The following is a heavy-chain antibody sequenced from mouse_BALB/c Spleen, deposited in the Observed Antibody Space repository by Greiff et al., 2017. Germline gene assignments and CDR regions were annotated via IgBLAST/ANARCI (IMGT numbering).Heavy chain of an antibody. Sequence: EVKVVESGGGLVKPGGSLKLSCAASGFTFSSYAMSWVRRSPEKRLEWVAEISSGGSYTYYPDTVTGRFTISRDNAKNTLYLEMSSLRSEDTAMYYCARDGKRAMDYWGQGTSVTVSS. D-gene: IGHD2-1*01. J-gene: IGHJ4*01. CDR3: ARDGKRAMDY. CDR1: GFTFSSYA. CDR2: ISSGGSYT. V-gene: IGHV5-9-4*01.